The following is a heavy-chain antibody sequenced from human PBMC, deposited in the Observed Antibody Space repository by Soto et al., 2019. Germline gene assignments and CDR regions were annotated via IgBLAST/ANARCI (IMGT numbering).Heavy chain of an antibody. D-gene: IGHD3-22*01. Sequence: QVQLVQSGAEVKKPGSSVKVSCKASGGTFSSYTISWVRQAPGQGLEWMGRIIPILGIANYAQKFQGRVTITADKSTSTAYMELSSLRSEDTAVYYCAYDSSHYYYGMDVWGQGTTVTVSS. CDR2: IIPILGIA. V-gene: IGHV1-69*02. CDR3: AYDSSHYYYGMDV. CDR1: GGTFSSYT. J-gene: IGHJ6*02.